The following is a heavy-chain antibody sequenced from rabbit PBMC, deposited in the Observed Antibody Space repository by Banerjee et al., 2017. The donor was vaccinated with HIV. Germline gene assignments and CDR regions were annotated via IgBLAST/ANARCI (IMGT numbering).Heavy chain of an antibody. D-gene: IGHD4-1*01. Sequence: QEQLEESGGGLVQPEGSLTLTCKASGFSFSSSYYMCWVRQAPGKGLEWIGCIYTGSGGGTYYASWANGRFTISKTSSTTVTLQLTSLTAADTATYFCARVLVVAGVDLWGQGTLVTVS. J-gene: IGHJ4*01. CDR3: ARVLVVAGVDL. CDR1: GFSFSSSYY. CDR2: IYTGSGGGT. V-gene: IGHV1S45*01.